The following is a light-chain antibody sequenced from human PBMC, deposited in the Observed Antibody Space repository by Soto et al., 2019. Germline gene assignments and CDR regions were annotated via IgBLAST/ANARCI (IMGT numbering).Light chain of an antibody. V-gene: IGKV3-15*01. CDR2: GAS. CDR3: QQYGSSIT. Sequence: EIVMTQSPATLSVSPGERATLSCRASQSVSSNLAWYQQKPGQAPRLLIYGASTRATGIPARFSGSGSGTESTLTIRSLQSEDFAVFYCQQYGSSITFGQGTRLEIK. J-gene: IGKJ5*01. CDR1: QSVSSN.